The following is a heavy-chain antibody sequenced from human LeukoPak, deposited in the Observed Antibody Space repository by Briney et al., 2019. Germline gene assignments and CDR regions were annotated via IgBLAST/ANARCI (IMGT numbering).Heavy chain of an antibody. Sequence: GGSLRLSCAASGFTLSDYYMSWIRQAPGKGLEWVSYISSSGSTIYYADSVKGRFTISRDNAKNSLYLQMNSLRAEDTAVYYCASTEPSTIFGVVTDYWGQGTLVTVSS. CDR1: GFTLSDYY. CDR3: ASTEPSTIFGVVTDY. J-gene: IGHJ4*02. V-gene: IGHV3-11*01. D-gene: IGHD3-3*01. CDR2: ISSSGSTI.